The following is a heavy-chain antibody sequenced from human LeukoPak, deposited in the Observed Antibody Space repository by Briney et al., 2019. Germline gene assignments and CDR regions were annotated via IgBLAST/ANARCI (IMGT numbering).Heavy chain of an antibody. CDR1: GGTFSSYA. CDR2: IVPIFGTP. V-gene: IGHV1-69*05. D-gene: IGHD6-13*01. CDR3: ASPVIAAAGHGAFNI. J-gene: IGHJ3*02. Sequence: SVKVSCKASGGTFSSYAVNWVRQAPGQGLEWMGGIVPIFGTPDYAQKFQGRVTIIRDESTSTAHMELSSLRSEDTAVYYCASPVIAAAGHGAFNIWGQGTMVTVSS.